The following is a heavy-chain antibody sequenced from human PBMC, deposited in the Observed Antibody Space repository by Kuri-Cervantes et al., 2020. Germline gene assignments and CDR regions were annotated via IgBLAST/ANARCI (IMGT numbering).Heavy chain of an antibody. CDR2: ISYDGSNK. J-gene: IGHJ4*02. Sequence: GESLKTSCAASGFTFSSYAMHWVRQAPGKGLEWLAVISYDGSNKYYADSVKGRFTISRDSSKNTLYLQMNSLRAEDTAVYYCARDSGYVGFDYWGQGTLVTVSS. D-gene: IGHD5-12*01. CDR3: ARDSGYVGFDY. CDR1: GFTFSSYA. V-gene: IGHV3-30*07.